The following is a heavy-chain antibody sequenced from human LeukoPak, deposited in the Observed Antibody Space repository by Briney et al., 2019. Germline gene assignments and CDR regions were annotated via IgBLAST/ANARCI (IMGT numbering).Heavy chain of an antibody. D-gene: IGHD3-3*01. Sequence: SETLSLTCAVYGGSLSGYYWSWIRQPPGKGLEWIGEINHSGSTNYNPSLKSRVTISVDTSKNQFSLKLSSVTAADTAVYYCARTYDFWSGCRFDYWGQGTLVTVSS. CDR3: ARTYDFWSGCRFDY. CDR2: INHSGST. CDR1: GGSLSGYY. V-gene: IGHV4-34*01. J-gene: IGHJ4*02.